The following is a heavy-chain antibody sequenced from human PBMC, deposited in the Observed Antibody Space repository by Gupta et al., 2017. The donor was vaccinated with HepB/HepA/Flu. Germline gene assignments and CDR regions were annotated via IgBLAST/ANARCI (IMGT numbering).Heavy chain of an antibody. D-gene: IGHD3-22*01. CDR1: VGSFSGSY. Sequence: QVQLQQWGAGLLKPSVTLSLTCAVYVGSFSGSYWSWIRQPPGKGLEWIREINHSGSTNYNQSLKSRVTISVDTSKNQFSLKLSSVTAADTAVYYCARGRGSGYYYPWGQGTLVTVSS. CDR2: INHSGST. CDR3: ARGRGSGYYYP. J-gene: IGHJ5*02. V-gene: IGHV4-34*01.